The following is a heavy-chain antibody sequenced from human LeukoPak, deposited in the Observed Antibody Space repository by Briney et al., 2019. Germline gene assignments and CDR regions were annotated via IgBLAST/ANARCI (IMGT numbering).Heavy chain of an antibody. D-gene: IGHD3-10*01. CDR1: GYTFTSYG. J-gene: IGHJ4*02. CDR3: ARGLALRGVPIGHPSDY. CDR2: ISTYNGNT. Sequence: GASVKVSCKASGYTFTSYGISWVRQAPGQGREWMGWISTYNGNTNYAQKLQGRDTMTTDTSTSTAYMELSSLRSEDTAVYYCARGLALRGVPIGHPSDYWGQGTLVTVSS. V-gene: IGHV1-18*01.